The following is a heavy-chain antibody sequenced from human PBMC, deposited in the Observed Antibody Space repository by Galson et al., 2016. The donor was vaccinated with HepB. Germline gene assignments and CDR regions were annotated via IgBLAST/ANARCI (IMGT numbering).Heavy chain of an antibody. D-gene: IGHD3-16*02. CDR1: GFTFSSYD. CDR2: ISGNGGRT. V-gene: IGHV3-23*01. CDR3: AQSSYDYVWGSYRFDS. Sequence: SLRLSCAASGFTFSSYDMYWVRQAPGKGLEWVSGISGNGGRTYYADSVEGRFTISRDNSKNTLYLQMNSLRAEDTAIYYCAQSSYDYVWGSYRFDSWGQGTLVTVSS. J-gene: IGHJ4*02.